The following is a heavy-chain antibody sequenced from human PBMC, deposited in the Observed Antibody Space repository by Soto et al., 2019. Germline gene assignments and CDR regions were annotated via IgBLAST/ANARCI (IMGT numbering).Heavy chain of an antibody. CDR2: ISYDGSNK. CDR3: AKDGRGPYSSSWYDWFDP. V-gene: IGHV3-30*18. J-gene: IGHJ5*02. D-gene: IGHD6-13*01. CDR1: GFTFSSYV. Sequence: PGWSLRLSCAASGFTFSSYVLHWVGQAPGKGLEWVAVISYDGSNKYYADSVKGRFTISRDNSKNTLYLQMNSLRAEDTAVYYCAKDGRGPYSSSWYDWFDPWGQGT.